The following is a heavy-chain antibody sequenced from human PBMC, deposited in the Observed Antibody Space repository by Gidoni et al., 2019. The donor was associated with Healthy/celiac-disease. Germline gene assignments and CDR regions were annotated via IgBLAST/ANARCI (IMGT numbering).Heavy chain of an antibody. CDR3: ARVGFRGTDY. Sequence: QVQLQQWGAGLLKPSETLSLTCAVYGGSFSGYYWSWIRQPPGKGLEWIGEINHSGSTNYNPSLKSRVTISVDTSKNQFSLKLSSVTAADTAVYYCARVGFRGTDYWGQGTLVTVSS. CDR2: INHSGST. D-gene: IGHD1-1*01. J-gene: IGHJ4*02. V-gene: IGHV4-34*01. CDR1: GGSFSGYY.